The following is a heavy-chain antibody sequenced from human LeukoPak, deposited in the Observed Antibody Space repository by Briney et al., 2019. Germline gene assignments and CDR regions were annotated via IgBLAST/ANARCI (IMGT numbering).Heavy chain of an antibody. CDR2: IYNSVRT. V-gene: IGHV4-4*07. CDR3: ARKHDSGWYFDY. Sequence: SESLSLTCTVSGGSISSYYWSWIRQPAGKGREWIGPIYNSVRTNYNPSLKSRVTMSADTSKTQFSLKLSSVTAADTAVYYCARKHDSGWYFDYWGQGTLVTVSS. CDR1: GGSISSYY. D-gene: IGHD6-19*01. J-gene: IGHJ4*02.